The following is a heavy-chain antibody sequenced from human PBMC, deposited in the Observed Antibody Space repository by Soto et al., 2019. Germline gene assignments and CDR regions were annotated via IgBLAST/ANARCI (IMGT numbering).Heavy chain of an antibody. CDR3: ARAGDRSVDY. CDR2: ISSSGSTI. J-gene: IGHJ4*02. Sequence: EVQLVESGGGLVQPGGSLRLSCAASGFTFSSYSMNWVRQAPGKGLEWVSYISSSGSTIYYADSVRGRFTISRDNAKNSLSRKMHSLRGEDTAVDYCARAGDRSVDYWGQGTQVTVSS. CDR1: GFTFSSYS. D-gene: IGHD3-3*01. V-gene: IGHV3-48*01.